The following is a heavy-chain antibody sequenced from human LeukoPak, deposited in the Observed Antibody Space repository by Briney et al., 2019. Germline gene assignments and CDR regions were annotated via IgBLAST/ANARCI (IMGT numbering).Heavy chain of an antibody. CDR2: IYSSGYT. CDR1: GGAIRSHC. V-gene: IGHV4-4*07. J-gene: IGHJ4*02. CDR3: ARGEHSVDS. Sequence: SETLSLTCTVSGGAIRSHCWNWIRQPAGKGLEWIGRIYSSGYTNDNPFLKSRITMSVDMSKNQFSLRLNSVTAADTAVYYCARGEHSVDSWGQGTLVTVSS. D-gene: IGHD1/OR15-1a*01.